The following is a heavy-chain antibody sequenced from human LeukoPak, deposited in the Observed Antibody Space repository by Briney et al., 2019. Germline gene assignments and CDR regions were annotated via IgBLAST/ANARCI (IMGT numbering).Heavy chain of an antibody. CDR1: GGSTSSSSYY. CDR3: ARVDRTQQLAGY. CDR2: IYYSGST. V-gene: IGHV4-39*01. Sequence: SETLSLTCTVSGGSTSSSSYYWGWIRQPPGKGLEWIGSIYYSGSTYYNPSLKSRVTISVDTSKNQFSLKLSSVTAADTAVYYCARVDRTQQLAGYWGQGTLVTVSS. J-gene: IGHJ4*02. D-gene: IGHD6-13*01.